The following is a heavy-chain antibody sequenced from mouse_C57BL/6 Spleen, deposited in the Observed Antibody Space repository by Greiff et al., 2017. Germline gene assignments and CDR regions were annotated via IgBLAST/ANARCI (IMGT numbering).Heavy chain of an antibody. V-gene: IGHV10-1*01. D-gene: IGHD3-1*01. CDR3: VRQTQAFAY. J-gene: IGHJ2*01. CDR2: IRSKSNNYAT. Sequence: EVKLVESGGGLVQPKGSLKLSCAASGFSFNTYAMNWVRQAPGKGLEWVARIRSKSNNYATYYADSVKDRFTISRDDSESMLYLQMNNLKTEDAAMYYGVRQTQAFAYWGQGTTLTVSS. CDR1: GFSFNTYA.